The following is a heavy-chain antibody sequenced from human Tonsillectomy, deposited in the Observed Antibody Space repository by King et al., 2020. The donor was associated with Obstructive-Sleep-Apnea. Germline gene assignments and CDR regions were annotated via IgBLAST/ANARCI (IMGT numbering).Heavy chain of an antibody. CDR2: FRWAMGNI. V-gene: IGHV3-9*01. D-gene: IGHD4-17*01. CDR1: GLTFDDYA. CDR3: AKGPYGDYVRLYFDY. J-gene: IGHJ4*02. Sequence: QLVQSGGGLVQPGRSLRLSCAASGLTFDDYALHWGRQAPGECLDRAASFRWAMGNIAYWDFVKGRLTIARDNAKNSLYLQMNSLSGEDTALYYCAKGPYGDYVRLYFDYWGQGTLVTVSS.